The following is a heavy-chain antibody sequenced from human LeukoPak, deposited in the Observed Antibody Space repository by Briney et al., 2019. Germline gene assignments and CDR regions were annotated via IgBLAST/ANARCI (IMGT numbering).Heavy chain of an antibody. CDR1: GYTFTSYY. CDR3: ASETGDTAMAYRPPHYMDV. J-gene: IGHJ6*03. CDR2: INPSGGST. D-gene: IGHD5-18*01. V-gene: IGHV1-46*01. Sequence: ASVKVSCKASGYTFTSYYMHWVRQAPGQGLEWMGIINPSGGSTSYAQKFQGRVTMTRDTSTSTVYMELSSPRSEDTAVYYCASETGDTAMAYRPPHYMDVWGKGTTVTVSS.